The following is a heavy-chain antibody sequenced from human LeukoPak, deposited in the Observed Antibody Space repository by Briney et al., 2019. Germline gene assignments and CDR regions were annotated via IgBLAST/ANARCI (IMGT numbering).Heavy chain of an antibody. CDR2: TSGGGTT. Sequence: GGSLRLSCAASGFTFSSYAMTWVRQAPGKGLEWVSGTSGGGTTYYADSVKGRFTISRDNSKNTVSLQMNSLRAEDTAVYYCAKGGYYDSSGLGRLDYWGQGTLVTVSS. J-gene: IGHJ4*02. D-gene: IGHD3-22*01. V-gene: IGHV3-23*01. CDR1: GFTFSSYA. CDR3: AKGGYYDSSGLGRLDY.